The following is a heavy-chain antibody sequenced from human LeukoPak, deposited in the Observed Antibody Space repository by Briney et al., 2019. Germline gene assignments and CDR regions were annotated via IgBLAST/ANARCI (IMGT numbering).Heavy chain of an antibody. J-gene: IGHJ6*02. Sequence: GGSLRLSCAASGFTFSSYAMSWVRQAPGKGLEWVSAISGSGGSTYYADSVKGRFTISRDNAKNSLYLQMNSLRAEDTAVYYCARDGRGIAAAGTYYYGMDVWGQGTTVTVSS. CDR2: ISGSGGST. D-gene: IGHD6-13*01. CDR3: ARDGRGIAAAGTYYYGMDV. V-gene: IGHV3-23*01. CDR1: GFTFSSYA.